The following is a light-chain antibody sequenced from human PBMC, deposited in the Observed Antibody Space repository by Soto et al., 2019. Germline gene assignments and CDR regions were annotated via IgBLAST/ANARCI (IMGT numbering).Light chain of an antibody. V-gene: IGLV2-14*01. CDR3: SSSTLTSYV. CDR2: EVS. Sequence: VLTQPASVAGSPGQSITISCTGTSSDVDFYNFVSWYQQHPGKAPKLIIYEVSNRSSGVSSRFSGSKSGNTASLTISGLRAEDEADYYCSSSTLTSYVFGTGTKVTVL. J-gene: IGLJ1*01. CDR1: SSDVDFYNF.